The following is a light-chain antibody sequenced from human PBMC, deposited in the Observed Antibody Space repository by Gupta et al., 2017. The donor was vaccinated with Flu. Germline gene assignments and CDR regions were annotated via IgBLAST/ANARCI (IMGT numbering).Light chain of an antibody. J-gene: IGKJ4*02. CDR3: QKRSRCHRT. CDR2: DES. Sequence: PATLASSPGERATLYCRASQSISIYLAWYQQKPGQAPRLLIYDESNRATGVPARCSGSGSGTEVTLTKSSLEHEDVAVYYCQKRSRCHRTFGRGTKVEIK. CDR1: QSISIY. V-gene: IGKV3-11*01.